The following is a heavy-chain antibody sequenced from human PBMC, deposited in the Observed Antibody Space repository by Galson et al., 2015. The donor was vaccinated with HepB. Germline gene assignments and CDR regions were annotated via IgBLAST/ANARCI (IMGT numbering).Heavy chain of an antibody. Sequence: QSGAEVKKPGESLKISCKGSGYSFTSYWIGWVRQMPGKGLEWMGIIYPGDSDTRYSPSFQGQVTISADKSISTAYLQWSSLKASDTAMYYCAVPTSCSGGSCYSGFFDYWGQGTLITVSS. CDR2: IYPGDSDT. D-gene: IGHD2-15*01. CDR3: AVPTSCSGGSCYSGFFDY. J-gene: IGHJ4*02. CDR1: GYSFTSYW. V-gene: IGHV5-51*03.